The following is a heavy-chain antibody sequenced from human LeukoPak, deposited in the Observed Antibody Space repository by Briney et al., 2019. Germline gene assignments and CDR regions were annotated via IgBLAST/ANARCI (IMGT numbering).Heavy chain of an antibody. V-gene: IGHV1-18*01. D-gene: IGHD3-22*01. CDR3: ARGPHERSGYPDD. J-gene: IGHJ4*02. CDR2: ISPYNGNT. Sequence: ASVKVSCKPYGYTFYTYGITWVRQAPGQGLEWMGWISPYNGNTNYAQKFQGRVTLTTDTSTSTAYMELRSLRSDDTAVYYCARGPHERSGYPDDWGQGTLVTVSS. CDR1: GYTFYTYG.